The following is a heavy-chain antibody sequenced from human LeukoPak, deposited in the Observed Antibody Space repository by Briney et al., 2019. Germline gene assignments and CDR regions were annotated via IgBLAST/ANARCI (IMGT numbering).Heavy chain of an antibody. CDR3: ARRPKNMVRRYFDY. CDR1: GGSFSGYY. J-gene: IGHJ4*02. Sequence: PSETLSLTCAVYGGSFSGYYWSWIRQPPGKGLEWIGEINHSERTNCNPSLKRRLTISVDTSKHQFSLNLSSVTAADTAVYYCARRPKNMVRRYFDYWGQGTLVTVSS. CDR2: INHSERT. V-gene: IGHV4-34*01. D-gene: IGHD3-10*01.